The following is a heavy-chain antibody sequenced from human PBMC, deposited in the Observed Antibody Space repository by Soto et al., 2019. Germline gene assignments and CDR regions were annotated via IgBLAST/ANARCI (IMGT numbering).Heavy chain of an antibody. J-gene: IGHJ4*02. V-gene: IGHV3-30*18. Sequence: QVQLVESGGGVVQPGRSLRLSCAASGFTFSSYGMHWVRQAPGKVLEWVAVISYDGSTKYYADSVKGRFTISRDKSKNTLDLQMNSLRAEDTAVYYCAKDYYDSLDYWGQGTLVTVSS. CDR2: ISYDGSTK. CDR3: AKDYYDSLDY. CDR1: GFTFSSYG. D-gene: IGHD3-22*01.